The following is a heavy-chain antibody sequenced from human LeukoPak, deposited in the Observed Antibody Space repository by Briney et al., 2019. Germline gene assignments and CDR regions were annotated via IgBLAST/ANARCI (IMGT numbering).Heavy chain of an antibody. J-gene: IGHJ4*02. Sequence: PGGSLRLSCAASGITFSTHSMNWVRQAPGKGLEWVSSISSTSSYIYYADSGKGRFTISRDNAKNSLYLQMNSLRAEDTAVYYCAYDSSGYYYDDYWGQGTLVTVSS. CDR1: GITFSTHS. D-gene: IGHD3-22*01. CDR3: AYDSSGYYYDDY. V-gene: IGHV3-21*01. CDR2: ISSTSSYI.